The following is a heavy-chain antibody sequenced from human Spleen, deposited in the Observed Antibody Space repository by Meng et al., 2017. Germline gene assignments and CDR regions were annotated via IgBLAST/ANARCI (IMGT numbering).Heavy chain of an antibody. V-gene: IGHV1-3*01. J-gene: IGHJ5*02. CDR2: INAGDGNT. CDR3: AKDYFGSGSFNP. CDR1: GDTFSGYA. Sequence: QVQLVQSGAELKKPGASVKISCKASGDTFSGYAMHWVRQAPGQRLEWMGWINAGDGNTKYSRKFQGRVTITRDTSASTTYMEMSSLRSEDTAVYYCAKDYFGSGSFNPWGQGTLVTVSS. D-gene: IGHD3-10*01.